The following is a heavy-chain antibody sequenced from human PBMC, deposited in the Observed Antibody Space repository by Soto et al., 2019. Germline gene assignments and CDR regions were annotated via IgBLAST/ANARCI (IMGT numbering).Heavy chain of an antibody. D-gene: IGHD6-19*01. V-gene: IGHV1-46*01. Sequence: ASVKVSCKASGYTLTSHYMHWVRQAPGQGLEWMGIINPSGGSTSYAQKFQGRVTMTRDTSTSTVYMELSSLRSEDTAVYYCARDSPGIEVAGTTLYYYYGMDVWGQGTTVTVSS. CDR3: ARDSPGIEVAGTTLYYYYGMDV. J-gene: IGHJ6*02. CDR2: INPSGGST. CDR1: GYTLTSHY.